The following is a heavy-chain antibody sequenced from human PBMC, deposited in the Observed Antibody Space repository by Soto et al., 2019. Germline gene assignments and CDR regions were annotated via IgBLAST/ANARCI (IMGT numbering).Heavy chain of an antibody. Sequence: ASVKVSCKASGYTFTSYYMHWVRQAPGQGLEWMGIINPSGGSTSYAQKFQGRVTMTRDTSTSTVYMELSSLRSEDTAVYYCARDQEEGYYGPFAAYYCYGMDVWGQGTTVTVSS. CDR1: GYTFTSYY. J-gene: IGHJ6*02. V-gene: IGHV1-46*03. CDR2: INPSGGST. CDR3: ARDQEEGYYGPFAAYYCYGMDV. D-gene: IGHD3-10*01.